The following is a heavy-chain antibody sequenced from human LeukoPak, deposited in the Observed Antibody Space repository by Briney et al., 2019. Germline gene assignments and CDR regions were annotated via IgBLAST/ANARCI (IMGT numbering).Heavy chain of an antibody. Sequence: GESLKISCKISGYTFTSHYIAWVRQLPGKGLEWMGIIYPGDSDTRYSPSFQGQVTISADRSISTAYLQWSSLKASDTAIYYCARKLTPLDYWGQGTLVTVSS. V-gene: IGHV5-51*01. CDR3: ARKLTPLDY. J-gene: IGHJ4*02. CDR1: GYTFTSHY. D-gene: IGHD3-10*01. CDR2: IYPGDSDT.